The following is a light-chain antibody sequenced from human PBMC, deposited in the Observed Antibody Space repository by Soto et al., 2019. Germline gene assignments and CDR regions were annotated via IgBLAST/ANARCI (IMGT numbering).Light chain of an antibody. V-gene: IGLV2-8*01. CDR2: EVS. CDR1: SSDVGGYNY. J-gene: IGLJ2*01. CDR3: SSYAGSNNLV. Sequence: QSALTQPPSASGSPGQSVTISCTGTSSDVGGYNYVSWYQQHPGKAPKLMIYEVSKRPSGVPDRFSRSKSGNTASLTVSGLQAEDEAAYYCSSYAGSNNLVFGGGTKLTVL.